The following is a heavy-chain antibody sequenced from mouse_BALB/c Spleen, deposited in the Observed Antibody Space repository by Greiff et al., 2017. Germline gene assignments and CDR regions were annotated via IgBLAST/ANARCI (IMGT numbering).Heavy chain of an antibody. Sequence: DVQLVESGGGLVKPGGSLKLSCAASGFTFSDYYMYWVRQTPEKRLEWVATISDGGSYTYYPDSVKGRFTISRDNAKNNLYLQMSSLKSEDTAMYYCASSYGNYYFDYWGQGTTLTVSS. CDR3: ASSYGNYYFDY. CDR2: ISDGGSYT. D-gene: IGHD2-1*01. J-gene: IGHJ2*01. V-gene: IGHV5-4*02. CDR1: GFTFSDYY.